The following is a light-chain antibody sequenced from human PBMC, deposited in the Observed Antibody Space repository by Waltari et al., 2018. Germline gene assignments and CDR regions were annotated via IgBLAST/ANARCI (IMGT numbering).Light chain of an antibody. CDR3: QQGYIAPWT. CDR1: QGISSW. J-gene: IGKJ1*01. V-gene: IGKV1-12*02. Sequence: DIQMTQFPSSLSASVGDKVTITCRTSQGISSWLAWYQQKPGKAPELLIYAASSFQSGVPSRFSGSGSGTDYTLTISSLQPEDFATYYCQQGYIAPWTFGQGTKVEIK. CDR2: AAS.